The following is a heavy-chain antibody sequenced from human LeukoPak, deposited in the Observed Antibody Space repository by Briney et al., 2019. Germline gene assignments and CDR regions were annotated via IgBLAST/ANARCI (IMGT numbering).Heavy chain of an antibody. D-gene: IGHD3-22*01. CDR2: INPNSGGT. Sequence: ASVKVSCKASGYTFTVYYMHWVRQAPGQGLEWMGWINPNSGGTNYAQKFQGRVTMTRDTSISTAYMELSRLRSDDTAVYYCEIYMIVGAFDIWGQGTMVTVSS. J-gene: IGHJ3*02. V-gene: IGHV1-2*02. CDR3: EIYMIVGAFDI. CDR1: GYTFTVYY.